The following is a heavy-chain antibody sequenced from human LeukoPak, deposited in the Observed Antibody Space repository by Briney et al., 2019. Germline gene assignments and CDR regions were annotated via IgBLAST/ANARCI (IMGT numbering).Heavy chain of an antibody. CDR2: GSESGGT. D-gene: IGHD3-3*01. V-gene: IGHV4-34*01. Sequence: PSETLSLTCAVYGGSLNGHYWSWIRQPPGKGLEWIGEGSESGGTKFNPSLKSRVTISADTSKDQFSLKVKSVTAADTAVYYCAKNGQSGFSFDPWGQGTLVTVSS. CDR1: GGSLNGHY. CDR3: AKNGQSGFSFDP. J-gene: IGHJ5*02.